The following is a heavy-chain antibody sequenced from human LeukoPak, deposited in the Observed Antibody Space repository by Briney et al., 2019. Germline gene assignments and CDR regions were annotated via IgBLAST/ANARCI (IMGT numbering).Heavy chain of an antibody. CDR1: GFSFSSYA. CDR3: ARTSVAIDF. V-gene: IGHV3-33*01. Sequence: GGSPRLSCAASGFSFSSYAMHWVRQAPGKGLEWVAVIWYDGSNQKYADSVKGRFTISRDTSKNTVHLQMNSLRVEDTAVYYCARTSVAIDFWGQGTLVTVSS. J-gene: IGHJ4*02. D-gene: IGHD2-2*02. CDR2: IWYDGSNQ.